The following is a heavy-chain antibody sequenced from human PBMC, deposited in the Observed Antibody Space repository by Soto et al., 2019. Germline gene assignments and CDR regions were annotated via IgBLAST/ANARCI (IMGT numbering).Heavy chain of an antibody. CDR2: ISSSGSTI. CDR3: ADLALDV. V-gene: IGHV3-48*03. Sequence: GGTRVLSDAASGFTFSSYEMNWVRQAPVKGLEWVSYISSSGSTIYYADSVKGRFTISRDNAKNSLYLQMNSLRAEDTAVYYCADLALDVWGQATTVTVS. J-gene: IGHJ6*02. CDR1: GFTFSSYE.